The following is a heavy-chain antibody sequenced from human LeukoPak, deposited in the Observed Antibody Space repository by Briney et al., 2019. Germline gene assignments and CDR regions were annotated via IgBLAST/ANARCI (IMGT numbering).Heavy chain of an antibody. Sequence: ASVKVSCKASGYAFTGYYMHWVRQAPGQGLEWMGRINPNSGGTNYAQKFQGRATMTRDTSISTAYMELSRLRSDDTAVYYCARIAAAGTSYWGQGTLVTVSS. CDR1: GYAFTGYY. CDR2: INPNSGGT. J-gene: IGHJ4*02. CDR3: ARIAAAGTSY. V-gene: IGHV1-2*06. D-gene: IGHD6-13*01.